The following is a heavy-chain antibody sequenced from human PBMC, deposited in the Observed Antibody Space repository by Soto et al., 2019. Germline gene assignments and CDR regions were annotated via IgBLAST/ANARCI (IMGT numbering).Heavy chain of an antibody. Sequence: QVQLQESGPGLVKPSETLSLTCVVSGDPMTYLYWSWIRQPPGKALEWIGYIYYDGRTNYNPSLRSRVTLSLDTSKKELYLRLDSTTAADTAVYYCARVGAVSAMNYFYYGMDVWGQGTTVTVSS. V-gene: IGHV4-59*01. CDR1: GDPMTYLY. CDR3: ARVGAVSAMNYFYYGMDV. D-gene: IGHD3-16*01. CDR2: IYYDGRT. J-gene: IGHJ6*02.